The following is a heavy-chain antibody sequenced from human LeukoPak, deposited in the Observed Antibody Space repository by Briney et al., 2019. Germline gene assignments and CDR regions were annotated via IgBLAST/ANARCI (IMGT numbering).Heavy chain of an antibody. CDR2: INPSGGST. D-gene: IGHD4-17*01. V-gene: IGHV1-46*01. J-gene: IGHJ4*02. CDR1: GYTFTSYY. Sequence: ASVKVSCKASGYTFTSYYIHWVRQAPGQGLEWMGLINPSGGSTNYAQKFQGRVTMTRDTSTSTVYMELSSLRSEDTAVYYCARDQNGVTTALSYFDYWGQGTLVTVSS. CDR3: ARDQNGVTTALSYFDY.